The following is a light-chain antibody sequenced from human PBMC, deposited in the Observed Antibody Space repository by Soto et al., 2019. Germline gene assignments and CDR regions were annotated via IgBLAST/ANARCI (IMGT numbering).Light chain of an antibody. CDR3: QQANSFPLT. Sequence: DIQMTQSPSSVSASVGDRVPITCRASQGISSRLAWYQQKQGKAPKLMIYTASSLQSGVPSRFSGSGSGTDFTLTISSLQPEDVATYYCQQANSFPLTLGGGTKVDIK. CDR1: QGISSR. V-gene: IGKV1-12*01. J-gene: IGKJ4*01. CDR2: TAS.